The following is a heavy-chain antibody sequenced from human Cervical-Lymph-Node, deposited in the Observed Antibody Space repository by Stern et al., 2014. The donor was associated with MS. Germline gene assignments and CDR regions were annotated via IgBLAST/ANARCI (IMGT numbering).Heavy chain of an antibody. CDR3: ARDLKD. Sequence: LVESGPEVKKPGSSLKVSCRASGGTFSNSAINWVRQAPGQGLEWMGGIIPIFGRPNYAQKFHGRVTIIADKSTDTTYMELTTLTYEDTAVYYCARDLKDWGQGTLVTVSS. J-gene: IGHJ4*02. V-gene: IGHV1-69*06. CDR1: GGTFSNSA. CDR2: IIPIFGRP.